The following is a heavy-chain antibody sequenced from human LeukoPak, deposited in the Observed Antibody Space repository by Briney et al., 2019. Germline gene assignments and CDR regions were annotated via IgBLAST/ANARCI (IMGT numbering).Heavy chain of an antibody. CDR2: ISSTGNTI. V-gene: IGHV3-48*03. Sequence: PGGSLRLSCAASGFTFSSYEMNWVRQAPGKGPEWLSYISSTGNTIYYADSVKGRFTISRDNAKNSLFLQMNSLRAEDTAVYYCARDTDFWSGHSQFFDFWGQGTLVTVSS. CDR3: ARDTDFWSGHSQFFDF. D-gene: IGHD3-3*01. CDR1: GFTFSSYE. J-gene: IGHJ4*02.